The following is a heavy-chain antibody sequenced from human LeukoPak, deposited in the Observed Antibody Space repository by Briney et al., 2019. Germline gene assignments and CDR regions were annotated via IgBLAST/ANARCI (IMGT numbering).Heavy chain of an antibody. V-gene: IGHV3-33*06. CDR1: GFTFSSYG. CDR3: AKDRSIAVMYYFDY. D-gene: IGHD6-19*01. CDR2: IWYDGSNK. Sequence: PGGSLRLSCAASGFTFSSYGMHWVRQAPGKGLEWVAVIWYDGSNKYYADSVKGRFNISRDNSKNTLYLQMNSLRAEDTAVYYCAKDRSIAVMYYFDYWGQGTLVTVSS. J-gene: IGHJ4*02.